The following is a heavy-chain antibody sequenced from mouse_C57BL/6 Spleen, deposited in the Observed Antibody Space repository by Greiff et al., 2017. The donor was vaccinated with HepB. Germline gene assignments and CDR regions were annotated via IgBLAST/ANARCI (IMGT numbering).Heavy chain of an antibody. CDR3: AREGPYSKGGLAY. V-gene: IGHV1-82*01. Sequence: QVQLKQSGPELVKPGASVKISCKASGYAFSSSWMNWVKQRPGKGLEWIGRIYPGDGDTNYNGKFKGKATLTADKSSSTAYMQLSSLTSEDSAVYFCAREGPYSKGGLAYWGQGTLVTVSA. J-gene: IGHJ3*01. CDR2: IYPGDGDT. CDR1: GYAFSSSW. D-gene: IGHD2-5*01.